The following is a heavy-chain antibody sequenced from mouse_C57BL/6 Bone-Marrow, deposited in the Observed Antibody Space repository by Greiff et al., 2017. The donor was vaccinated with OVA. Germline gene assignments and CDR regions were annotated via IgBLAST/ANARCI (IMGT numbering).Heavy chain of an antibody. Sequence: LQQSGAELVRPGASVKMSCKASGYTFTSYNMHWVKQTPRQGLEWIGAIYPGNGDTSYNQKFKGKATLTVDKSSSTAYMQLSSLTSEDSAVYFCARGKIYYDYDDYFDYWGQGTTLTVSS. CDR1: GYTFTSYN. V-gene: IGHV1-12*01. J-gene: IGHJ2*01. CDR2: IYPGNGDT. CDR3: ARGKIYYDYDDYFDY. D-gene: IGHD2-4*01.